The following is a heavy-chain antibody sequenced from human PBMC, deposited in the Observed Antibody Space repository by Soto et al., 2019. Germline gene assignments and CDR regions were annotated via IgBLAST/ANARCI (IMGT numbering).Heavy chain of an antibody. CDR1: GGSFSGYY. CDR2: INHSGST. Sequence: WETLSLTCAVYGGSFSGYYWSWIRQPPGKGLEWVGEINHSGSTNYNPSLKSRVTISVDTSNNQFSLKLSSVTAADTAVYYCATVIHVLAVPFYYYYGMDVWGQGTTVTVSS. D-gene: IGHD3-16*01. CDR3: ATVIHVLAVPFYYYYGMDV. V-gene: IGHV4-34*01. J-gene: IGHJ6*02.